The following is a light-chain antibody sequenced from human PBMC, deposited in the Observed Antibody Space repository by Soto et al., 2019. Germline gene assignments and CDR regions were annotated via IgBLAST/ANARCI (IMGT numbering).Light chain of an antibody. Sequence: EIVLTQSPGTLSLSPGERATLSCMASQSVSNSFLAWYQQKPGQAPRLLIYGATSRATGIPDRFSGSESGTDFTLTISRLEPEDFAVYYCQQYGSTPVTFGPGTKVEIK. CDR1: QSVSNSF. CDR2: GAT. CDR3: QQYGSTPVT. V-gene: IGKV3-20*01. J-gene: IGKJ1*01.